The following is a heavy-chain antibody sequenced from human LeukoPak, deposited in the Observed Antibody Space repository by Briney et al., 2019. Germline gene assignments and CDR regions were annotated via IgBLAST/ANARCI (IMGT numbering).Heavy chain of an antibody. CDR1: GGSISSYY. D-gene: IGHD3-22*01. J-gene: IGHJ4*02. Sequence: SETLSLTCTVSGGSISSYYWTWIRQPPGKGLEWIGNIYDSGGANYNPSLKSRVTISVEKPKKHTSSNLSSVPAADPPGYYLWRGSRSYDSSCYLNYWGQGTLVTVSS. V-gene: IGHV4-59*01. CDR3: WRGSRSYDSSCYLNY. CDR2: IYDSGGA.